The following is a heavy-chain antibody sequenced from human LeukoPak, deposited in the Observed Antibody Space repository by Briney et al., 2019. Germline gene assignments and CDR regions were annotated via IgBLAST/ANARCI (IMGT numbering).Heavy chain of an antibody. CDR1: GFTFSSYA. CDR3: AIGSGSSPTICPTD. CDR2: ISYDGSNK. V-gene: IGHV3-30*03. D-gene: IGHD1-26*01. Sequence: PGGSLRLSCAASGFTFSSYAMSWVRQAPGKGLEWVAVISYDGSNKYYADSVKGRFTISRDNSKNTLYLQMNSLRAEDTAVYYCAIGSGSSPTICPTDWGQGTLVTVSS. J-gene: IGHJ4*02.